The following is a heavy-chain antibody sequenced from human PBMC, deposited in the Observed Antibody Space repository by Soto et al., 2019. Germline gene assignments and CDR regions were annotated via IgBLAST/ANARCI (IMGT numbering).Heavy chain of an antibody. CDR1: GYSFTSYW. V-gene: IGHV5-51*01. J-gene: IGHJ6*02. CDR3: AGFAWNFYTAGDV. CDR2: IYPGDSDT. D-gene: IGHD5-18*01. Sequence: PGESLKISCEGSGYSFTSYWIAWVRQMPGKGLEWMGIIYPGDSDTRYSPSFQGRVTISADQSIRTVYLQWSSLKASDTAMYYCAGFAWNFYTAGDVWGQGTTVTVS.